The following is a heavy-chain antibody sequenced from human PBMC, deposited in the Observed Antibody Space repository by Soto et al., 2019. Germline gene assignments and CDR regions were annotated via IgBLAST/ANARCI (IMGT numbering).Heavy chain of an antibody. J-gene: IGHJ4*02. CDR3: ARFGSSSSGVDY. CDR2: IYYSGST. CDR1: GGSISSYY. D-gene: IGHD6-6*01. V-gene: IGHV4-59*01. Sequence: SETLSLTCTVSGGSISSYYWSWIRQPPGKGLEWIGYIYYSGSTNYNPSLKSRVTISVDTSKNQFSLKLSSVTAADTAVYYCARFGSSSSGVDYWGQGXLVTVYS.